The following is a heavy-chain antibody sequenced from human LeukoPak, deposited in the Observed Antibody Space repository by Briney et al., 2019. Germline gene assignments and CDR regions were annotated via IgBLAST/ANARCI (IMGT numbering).Heavy chain of an antibody. CDR2: ISGGGGTT. Sequence: PGGSLRLSCAASGFTFTNYVVSWVRQAPGKGLEWVSSISGGGGTTYYADSVKGRFAISRDNSKNTLYLQMKSLRAEDTAVYYCAKVTGSGSYLADAFDIWGHGTVVTVSS. V-gene: IGHV3-23*01. D-gene: IGHD3-10*01. CDR3: AKVTGSGSYLADAFDI. J-gene: IGHJ3*02. CDR1: GFTFTNYV.